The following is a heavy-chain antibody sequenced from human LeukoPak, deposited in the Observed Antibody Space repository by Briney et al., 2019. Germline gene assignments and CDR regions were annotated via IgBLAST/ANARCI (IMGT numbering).Heavy chain of an antibody. D-gene: IGHD6-13*01. J-gene: IGHJ4*02. V-gene: IGHV4-4*02. CDR2: IYHSGST. Sequence: PSGTLSLTCAVSGGSISSSNWWSWVRQPPGKGLEWIGEIYHSGSTNYNPSLKSRVTISVDKSKNQFSLKLSSVTAADTAVYYCARAVWEQQLVPLYFDYWGQGTLVTVSS. CDR3: ARAVWEQQLVPLYFDY. CDR1: GGSISSSNW.